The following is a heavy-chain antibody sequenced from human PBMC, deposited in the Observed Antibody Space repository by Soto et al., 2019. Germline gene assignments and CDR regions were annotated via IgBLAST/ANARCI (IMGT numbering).Heavy chain of an antibody. J-gene: IGHJ4*02. CDR1: GFTFSSYG. V-gene: IGHV3-30*18. CDR3: AKELYYYDSSGYYSTLDY. CDR2: ISYDGSNK. Sequence: GGSLSLSCAASGFTFSSYGMHWVRQAPGKGLEWVAVISYDGSNKYYAESVKGRFTISRDNSKNTLYLQMNSLRAEDTAVYYCAKELYYYDSSGYYSTLDYWGQGTLVTVSS. D-gene: IGHD3-22*01.